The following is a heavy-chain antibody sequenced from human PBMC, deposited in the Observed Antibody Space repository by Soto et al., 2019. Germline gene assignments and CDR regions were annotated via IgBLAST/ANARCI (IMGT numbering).Heavy chain of an antibody. V-gene: IGHV3-30*18. CDR1: GFTFSSYG. Sequence: QVQLVESGGGVVQPGRSVRLSCAASGFTFSSYGMHWVRQAPGKGLEWVGVISFDGRGKYYADSVKGRFTLSRDNSQNTPYLQGNSLRREATAVYHCAKEAGVIMFRGDTANWFDTWGRGTLVTVS. J-gene: IGHJ5*02. CDR3: AKEAGVIMFRGDTANWFDT. D-gene: IGHD3-10*01. CDR2: ISFDGRGK.